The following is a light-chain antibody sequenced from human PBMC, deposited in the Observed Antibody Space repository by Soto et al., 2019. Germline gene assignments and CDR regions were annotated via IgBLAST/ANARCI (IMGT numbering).Light chain of an antibody. CDR1: SSNIGAGYD. V-gene: IGLV1-40*01. CDR2: GNS. J-gene: IGLJ7*01. Sequence: QSVLTQPPSVSGAPGQRVTISCTGSSSNIGAGYDVHWYQQLPGTAPKLLIYGNSNRPSGVPDPSSGSKSGTSASLAINGLQDEDGADYPCRSDHGTRSVFVVFGGGTHLPVL. CDR3: RSDHGTRSVFVV.